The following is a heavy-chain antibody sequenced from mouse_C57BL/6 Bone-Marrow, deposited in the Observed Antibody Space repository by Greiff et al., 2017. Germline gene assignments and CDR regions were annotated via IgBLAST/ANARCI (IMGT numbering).Heavy chain of an antibody. CDR3: ARSGGFDY. Sequence: VQRVESGPELVKPGASVKISCKASGYAFSSSWMNWVKQRPGKGLEWIGRIYPGDGDTNYNGKFKGKATLTADKSSSTAYMQLSSLTSEDSAVYFCARSGGFDYWGQGTTLTVSS. D-gene: IGHD3-1*01. J-gene: IGHJ2*01. CDR2: IYPGDGDT. CDR1: GYAFSSSW. V-gene: IGHV1-82*01.